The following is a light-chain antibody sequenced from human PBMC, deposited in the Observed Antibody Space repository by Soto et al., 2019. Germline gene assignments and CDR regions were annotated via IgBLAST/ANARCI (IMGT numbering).Light chain of an antibody. V-gene: IGKV3-15*01. CDR2: GAS. Sequence: EIVMTQSPVTLSVSPRERATLSCRAGQSVSSNLAWYQQKPGQAPRLLIYGASTRATGIPARFTGSGSGTEFTLTISSLQFDDSAVYYCQQYNNWWTFGQGTKVEIK. J-gene: IGKJ1*01. CDR1: QSVSSN. CDR3: QQYNNWWT.